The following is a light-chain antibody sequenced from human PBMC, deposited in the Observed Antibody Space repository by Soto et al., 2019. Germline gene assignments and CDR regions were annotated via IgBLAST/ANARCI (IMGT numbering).Light chain of an antibody. CDR3: QQYYSTPLT. CDR2: WAS. Sequence: DIVMTQSPDSLAVSLGERSTINCKSSQSVLYRSNNKNYLAWYQQKPGQPPKLLIYWASTRESGVPDRFSGSGSGTDFTLTISRLQAEDVAVYYCQQYYSTPLTLGGGTKEEIK. V-gene: IGKV4-1*01. CDR1: QSVLYRSNNKNY. J-gene: IGKJ4*01.